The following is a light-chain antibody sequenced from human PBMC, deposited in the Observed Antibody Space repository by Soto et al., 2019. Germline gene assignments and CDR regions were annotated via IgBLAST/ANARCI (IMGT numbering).Light chain of an antibody. CDR1: QSVDSY. CDR2: GAS. V-gene: IGKV3-11*01. Sequence: PEERATLSCRASQSVDSYLVWYQQKPGQAPRLLIFGASSRATGIPARFSGSGSGTDFTLTINRLEPDDFAVYYCQQRSSGPLSFAQGTRLEIK. J-gene: IGKJ5*01. CDR3: QQRSSGPLS.